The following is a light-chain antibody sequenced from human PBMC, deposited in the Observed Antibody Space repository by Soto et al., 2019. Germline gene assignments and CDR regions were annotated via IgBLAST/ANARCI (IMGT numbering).Light chain of an antibody. V-gene: IGKV3-15*01. J-gene: IGKJ4*01. CDR3: QQYNNWPLL. Sequence: EIVMTQSPATLSVSPGERATLSCRASQSVSSNLAWYQQKPGQAPRLLIYGASTRATGIPARFSGSGSGTEFTLTISSLQSEDFADYYCQQYNNWPLLFGGGTKVEIK. CDR2: GAS. CDR1: QSVSSN.